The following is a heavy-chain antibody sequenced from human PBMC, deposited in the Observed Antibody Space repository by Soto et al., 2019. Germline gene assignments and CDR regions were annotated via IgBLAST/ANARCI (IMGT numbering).Heavy chain of an antibody. Sequence: QVQLVESGGGVVQPGRSLRLSCAASGFTFSSYGMHWVRQAPGKGLEWVAVISYDGSNKYYADSVKGRFTISRDNSKNTLYLQMNSLRAEDTAVYYCAKEIVSAAIIGISPSNYYGMDVWGQGTTVTVSS. J-gene: IGHJ6*02. CDR1: GFTFSSYG. CDR3: AKEIVSAAIIGISPSNYYGMDV. V-gene: IGHV3-30*18. D-gene: IGHD2-2*01. CDR2: ISYDGSNK.